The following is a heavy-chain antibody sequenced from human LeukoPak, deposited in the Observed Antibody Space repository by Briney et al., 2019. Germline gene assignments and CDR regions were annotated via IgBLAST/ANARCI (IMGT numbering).Heavy chain of an antibody. CDR2: IYESGSI. CDR3: ARGHDSSVWFGESRVFDP. D-gene: IGHD3-10*01. Sequence: PSESLSLTCTVAGGSIRSIYYYWGWIRQPPGKGREWIGRIYESGSIYYNPSLKGQVPISVDTSKIQFSLKLSSATAADTAVYYCARGHDSSVWFGESRVFDPWGQGTLVTVSS. V-gene: IGHV4-39*07. CDR1: GGSIRSIYYY. J-gene: IGHJ5*02.